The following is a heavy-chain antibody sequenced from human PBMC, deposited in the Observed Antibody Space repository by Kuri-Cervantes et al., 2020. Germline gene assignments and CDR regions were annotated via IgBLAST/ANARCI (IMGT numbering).Heavy chain of an antibody. Sequence: SGPTLVKPTETLTLTCTVSGFSLSNARMGVSWIRQPPGKALEWLAHIFSNDEKSYSTSLKSRLTISKDTSKSQVVLTMTNMDPVDTATYYCALPLALATVGHFFDHWGPGTLVTVSS. CDR1: GFSLSNARMG. V-gene: IGHV2-26*01. J-gene: IGHJ4*02. CDR3: ALPLALATVGHFFDH. CDR2: IFSNDEK. D-gene: IGHD5-12*01.